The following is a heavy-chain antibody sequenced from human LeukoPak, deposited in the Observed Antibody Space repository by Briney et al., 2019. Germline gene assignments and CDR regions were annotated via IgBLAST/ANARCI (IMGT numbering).Heavy chain of an antibody. CDR3: AKSDYDLVDAFDI. D-gene: IGHD3-3*01. V-gene: IGHV3-9*01. CDR2: ISWNSGSI. CDR1: GFTFDDYA. J-gene: IGHJ3*02. Sequence: PGRSLRLSCAASGFTFDDYAMHWVRQAPGKGLEWVSGISWNSGSIGYADSVKGRFTISRDNAKNSLYLQMNSLRAEDTALYYCAKSDYDLVDAFDIWGQGTMVTVSS.